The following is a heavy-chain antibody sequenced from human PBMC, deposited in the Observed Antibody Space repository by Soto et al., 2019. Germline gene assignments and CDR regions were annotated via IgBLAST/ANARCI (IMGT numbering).Heavy chain of an antibody. CDR2: IRSKAYGGTT. V-gene: IGHV3-49*03. Sequence: PAGSLTLSCTASGFSISGYAMCWFRQPPGKGVEWVGFIRSKAYGGTTEYAASVKGRFTISRDDSKSIAYLQMNSLNTEDTAVYYCTRGPPYGSGSAKDFDYWGQGTLVTVSS. J-gene: IGHJ4*02. D-gene: IGHD3-10*01. CDR3: TRGPPYGSGSAKDFDY. CDR1: GFSISGYA.